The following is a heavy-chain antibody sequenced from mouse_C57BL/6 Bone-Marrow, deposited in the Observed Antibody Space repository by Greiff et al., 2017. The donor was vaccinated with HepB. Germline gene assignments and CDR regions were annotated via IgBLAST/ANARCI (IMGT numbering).Heavy chain of an antibody. J-gene: IGHJ3*01. V-gene: IGHV5-17*01. D-gene: IGHD2-5*01. Sequence: EVKLVESGGGLVKPGGSLKLSCAASGFTFSDYGMHWVRQAPEKGLEWVAYISSGSSTIYYADTVKGRFTISRDNAKNTLFLQMTSLRSEDTAMYYCAREGYSNSFAYWGQGTLVTVSA. CDR2: ISSGSSTI. CDR3: AREGYSNSFAY. CDR1: GFTFSDYG.